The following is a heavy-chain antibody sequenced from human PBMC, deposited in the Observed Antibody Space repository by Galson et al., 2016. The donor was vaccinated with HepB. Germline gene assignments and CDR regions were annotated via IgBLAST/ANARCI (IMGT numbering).Heavy chain of an antibody. J-gene: IGHJ6*02. CDR3: ARSALDYDISAGYYRPLAMDV. CDR2: IYYSGRT. CDR1: GGSMSTYY. V-gene: IGHV4-59*01. Sequence: ETLSLTCTVSGGSMSTYYWSWIRQPPGKGLEWIGYIYYSGRTNRNPSLKSRVTISVDTSTNQFSLKLSSVTAADTAVYFCARSALDYDISAGYYRPLAMDVWGQGTTVTVS. D-gene: IGHD3-9*01.